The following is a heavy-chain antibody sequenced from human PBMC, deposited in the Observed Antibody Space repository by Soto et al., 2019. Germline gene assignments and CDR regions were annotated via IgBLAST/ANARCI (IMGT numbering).Heavy chain of an antibody. V-gene: IGHV3-11*01. D-gene: IGHD2-15*01. CDR2: IGTGGSAI. Sequence: QVQLVESGGGLVKPGGSLRLSCAASGFTFSDYYMSWIRQAPGKGLEWVSYIGTGGSAIYYADSVKGRFTISRDNAKNSLYLQMTSLRAEDTAVYYCARAYCNVGSCYSWVPYGMDVLGQGITVTVSS. J-gene: IGHJ6*02. CDR1: GFTFSDYY. CDR3: ARAYCNVGSCYSWVPYGMDV.